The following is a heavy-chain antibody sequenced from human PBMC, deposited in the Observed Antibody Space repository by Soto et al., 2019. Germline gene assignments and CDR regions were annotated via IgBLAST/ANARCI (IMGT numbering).Heavy chain of an antibody. J-gene: IGHJ5*02. V-gene: IGHV3-23*01. CDR1: GFTFSTYA. D-gene: IGHD2-2*01. CDR2: ISAGGGNT. CDR3: VKHSEYQLLSWFDP. Sequence: LESGGGLAQPGGSLRLPCAASGFTFSTYAMSWVRQAPGKGLEWVSGISAGGGNTFYADSVRGRFTISRDNSKNTLDLQMSSLRAEDAALYFCVKHSEYQLLSWFDPWGQGTLVTVSS.